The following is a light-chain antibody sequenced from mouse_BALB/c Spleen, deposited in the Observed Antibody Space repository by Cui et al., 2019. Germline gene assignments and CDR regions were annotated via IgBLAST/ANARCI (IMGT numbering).Light chain of an antibody. J-gene: IGKJ1*01. Sequence: DIHFTQSPSSLSPTPGGKDTITCKESQNIDKYIAWYQDKPGQGPRLLIHSTSTLQPGIQSRCSGSGSGSDYSFNNSNLAPEEIETYYCLKYDNLWTFGGGTKLEIK. CDR2: STS. CDR3: LKYDNLWT. V-gene: IGKV19-93*01. CDR1: QNIDKY.